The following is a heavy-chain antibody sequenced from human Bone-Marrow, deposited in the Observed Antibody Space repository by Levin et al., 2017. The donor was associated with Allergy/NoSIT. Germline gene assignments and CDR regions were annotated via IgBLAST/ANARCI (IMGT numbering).Heavy chain of an antibody. Sequence: PGGSLRLSCAASGFSFTTTWMTWVRQAPGKGLEWVGRIKTKRDGGTTDYAAPVNGRFTISRDDSKNTLYLQMNSLKTEDTAVYYCSTDDLFNYDFWSGYPYAFDFWGQGTMVTVSS. V-gene: IGHV3-15*01. J-gene: IGHJ3*01. CDR2: IKTKRDGGTT. CDR1: GFSFTTTW. D-gene: IGHD3-3*01. CDR3: STDDLFNYDFWSGYPYAFDF.